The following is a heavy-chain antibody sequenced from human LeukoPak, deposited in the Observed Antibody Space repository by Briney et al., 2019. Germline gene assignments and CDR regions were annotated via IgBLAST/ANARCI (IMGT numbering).Heavy chain of an antibody. Sequence: SETLSLTCTVSGGSISSYYWSWIRQPPGKGLEWIGYIYYSGSTNYNPSLKSRVTISVDTSKNQFSLKLSSVTAADTAVYYCARRLNSGSHHDAFDIWGQGTMVTVYS. J-gene: IGHJ3*02. CDR3: ARRLNSGSHHDAFDI. V-gene: IGHV4-59*08. CDR1: GGSISSYY. D-gene: IGHD1-26*01. CDR2: IYYSGST.